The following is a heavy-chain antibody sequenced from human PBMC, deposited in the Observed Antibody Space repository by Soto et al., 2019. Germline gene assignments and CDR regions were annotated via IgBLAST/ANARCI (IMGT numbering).Heavy chain of an antibody. CDR3: AKWARYCSGADCRA. J-gene: IGHJ5*02. CDR2: ISGSGTIT. Sequence: EVQLLESGGGLVQPGGSLRLSCAASGFPFSSRAMSWVRQAPGKGLEWVSAISGSGTITYYADSVKGRFTISSDTSKNPLYLQMNSLRADDTAVYYCAKWARYCSGADCRAWGQGTLVTVSS. D-gene: IGHD2-15*01. CDR1: GFPFSSRA. V-gene: IGHV3-23*01.